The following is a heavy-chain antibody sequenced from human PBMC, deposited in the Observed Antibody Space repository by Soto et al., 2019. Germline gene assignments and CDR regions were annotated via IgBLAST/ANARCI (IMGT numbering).Heavy chain of an antibody. J-gene: IGHJ6*02. V-gene: IGHV3-7*01. CDR1: GFTFISYW. D-gene: IGHD6-6*01. Sequence: GWSLRLACASSGFTFISYWMRWVRQAPGKGLEWVANIKQDGSEKYYVDSVKGRFTISRDNAKNSLYLQMNSLRAEDTAVYYCARDSSSSPYYYYGMDVWGQGTTVTVSS. CDR3: ARDSSSSPYYYYGMDV. CDR2: IKQDGSEK.